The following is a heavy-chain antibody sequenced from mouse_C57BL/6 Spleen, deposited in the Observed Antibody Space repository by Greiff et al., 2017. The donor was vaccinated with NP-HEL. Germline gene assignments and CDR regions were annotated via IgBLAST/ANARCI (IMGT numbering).Heavy chain of an antibody. CDR1: GYTFTSYT. CDR2: INPSSGYT. V-gene: IGHV1-4*01. CDR3: AREGNWDEGIRYYFDY. J-gene: IGHJ2*01. D-gene: IGHD4-1*01. Sequence: VQVVESGAELARPGASVKMSCKASGYTFTSYTMHWVKQRPGQGLEWIGYINPSSGYTKYNQKFKDKATLTADKSSSTAYMQLSSLTSEDSAVYYCAREGNWDEGIRYYFDYWGQGTTLTVSS.